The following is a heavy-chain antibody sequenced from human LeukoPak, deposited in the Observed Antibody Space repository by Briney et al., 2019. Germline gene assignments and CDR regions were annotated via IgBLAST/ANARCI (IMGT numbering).Heavy chain of an antibody. V-gene: IGHV1-69*13. CDR2: IIPIFGTA. D-gene: IGHD2-15*01. J-gene: IGHJ6*02. CDR1: GGTFSSYG. Sequence: ASVKVSCKASGGTFSSYGISWVRQAPGQGLEWMGGIIPIFGTANYAQKFQGRVTITADESASTAYMELSSLRSEDTAVYYCARTGENPPAATLYGMDVWGQGTTVTVSS. CDR3: ARTGENPPAATLYGMDV.